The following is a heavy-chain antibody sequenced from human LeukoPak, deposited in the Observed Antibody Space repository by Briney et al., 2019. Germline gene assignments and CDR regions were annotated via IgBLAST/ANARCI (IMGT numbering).Heavy chain of an antibody. CDR2: TYPGASDT. CDR1: GFIFTSYW. Sequence: GESLKISCKASGFIFTSYWIAWVRQMPEKGLQWMGITYPGASDTRYNPSFEGQVTISVDKSISTAYLQWNTLKASDTAIYHCVRGPQSYTLYFDYWGQGTLVTVSS. D-gene: IGHD1-26*01. V-gene: IGHV5-51*01. J-gene: IGHJ4*02. CDR3: VRGPQSYTLYFDY.